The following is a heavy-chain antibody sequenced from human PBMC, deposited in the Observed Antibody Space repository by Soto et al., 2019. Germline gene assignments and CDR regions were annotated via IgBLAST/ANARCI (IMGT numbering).Heavy chain of an antibody. Sequence: GGSLRLSCAASGFTFSSRWMHWVRQAPGKGLVWVSRINSDGTTITYADSVKGRFTISRDNAENTLYLQMNSLRAEDTAVYYCARGTQTTVTTRLFDCWGQGTLVTFSS. CDR2: INSDGTTI. CDR3: ARGTQTTVTTRLFDC. J-gene: IGHJ4*02. D-gene: IGHD4-17*01. V-gene: IGHV3-74*01. CDR1: GFTFSSRW.